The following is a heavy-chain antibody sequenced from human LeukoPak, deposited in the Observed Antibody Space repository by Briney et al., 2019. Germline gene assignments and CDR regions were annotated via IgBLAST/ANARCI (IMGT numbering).Heavy chain of an antibody. CDR1: GYTFTSHY. J-gene: IGHJ4*02. Sequence: ASVKVSCKASGYTFTSHYMHWVRQAPGQGLEWMGIINPSGGSTSYAQKFQGRVTMTRDTSTSTVYMELSSLRSEDTAIYYCARSYGSGSYGYYFDYWGQGTLVPVSS. V-gene: IGHV1-46*01. D-gene: IGHD3-10*01. CDR3: ARSYGSGSYGYYFDY. CDR2: INPSGGST.